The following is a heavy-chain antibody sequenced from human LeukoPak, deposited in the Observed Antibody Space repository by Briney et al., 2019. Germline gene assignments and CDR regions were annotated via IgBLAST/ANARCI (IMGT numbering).Heavy chain of an antibody. CDR1: GFTVSSKY. D-gene: IGHD3-22*01. CDR3: ASAYYDSSGYYWV. CDR2: IYSDGTT. J-gene: IGHJ4*02. Sequence: GGSLRLSCAASGFTVSSKYMNWVRQAPGKGLEWISVIYSDGTTYYADSVKGRFTISRDNSKNTLYLQMNSLRAEDTAVYYCASAYYDSSGYYWVWGQGTLVTVSS. V-gene: IGHV3-66*02.